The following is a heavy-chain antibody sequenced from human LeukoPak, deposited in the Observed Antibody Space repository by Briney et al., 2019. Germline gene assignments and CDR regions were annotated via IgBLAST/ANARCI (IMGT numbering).Heavy chain of an antibody. J-gene: IGHJ5*01. CDR2: IYPGDSDT. CDR1: GYSFINHW. V-gene: IGHV5-51*01. Sequence: GESLKISCKGSGYSFINHWIGWVRQMPVKGLEWMGSIYPGDSDTKYSPSFQGQVTISVDKSTNTAYLQWKSLKASDTAMYYCARGDVVRGVSWFDSWGQGALVTVSS. D-gene: IGHD2-21*02. CDR3: ARGDVVRGVSWFDS.